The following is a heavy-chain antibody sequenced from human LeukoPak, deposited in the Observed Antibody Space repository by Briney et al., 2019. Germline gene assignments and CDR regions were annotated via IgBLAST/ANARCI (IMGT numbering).Heavy chain of an antibody. J-gene: IGHJ4*02. Sequence: SETLSLTCAVFDGSFSGSDWSWVRQPPGKGLEWIGEINHSGSTNYNPSLKSRLIISVATSKNEFYLKLSSVTAADTAVYYCARGDRGLSGWGQGILVTVSS. CDR1: DGSFSGSD. V-gene: IGHV4-34*01. CDR2: INHSGST. D-gene: IGHD6-25*01. CDR3: ARGDRGLSG.